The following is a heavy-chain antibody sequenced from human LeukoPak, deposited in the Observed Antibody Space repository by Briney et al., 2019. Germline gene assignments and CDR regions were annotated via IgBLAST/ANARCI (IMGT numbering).Heavy chain of an antibody. D-gene: IGHD2-15*01. CDR1: GFTFSSYA. CDR2: ISPNGGTT. CDR3: AKDHVGAAGNFDY. Sequence: PGGSLRLSCAASGFTFSSYAMNWVRQAPGRRLEWVSTISPNGGTTYYADPVKGRFTISRDNSKNTLYLQMNSLRPEDTAVYYCAKDHVGAAGNFDYWGQGTLVTVSS. V-gene: IGHV3-23*01. J-gene: IGHJ4*02.